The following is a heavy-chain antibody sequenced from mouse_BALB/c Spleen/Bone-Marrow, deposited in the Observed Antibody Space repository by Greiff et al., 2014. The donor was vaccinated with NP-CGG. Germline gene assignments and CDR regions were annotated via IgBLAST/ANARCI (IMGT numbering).Heavy chain of an antibody. CDR3: ARGRYDSDGWYFDV. CDR1: GDIFTSYY. Sequence: VQLQQSGAEMVKPGASVKLSCKASGDIFTSYYMYWVKQRPGQGLEWIGGINPNNSGTNFNEKLKSVATLTVDKSSSTAYMELSSLTSEDSAVYYCARGRYDSDGWYFDVWGAGTTVTVSS. J-gene: IGHJ1*01. V-gene: IGHV1-53*01. D-gene: IGHD2-4*01. CDR2: INPNNSGT.